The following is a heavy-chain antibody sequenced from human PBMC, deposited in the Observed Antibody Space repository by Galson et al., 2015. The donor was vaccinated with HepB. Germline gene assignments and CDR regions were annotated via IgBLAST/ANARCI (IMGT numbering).Heavy chain of an antibody. Sequence: SCKVSGYTLTELSMHWVRQAPGKGLEWMGGFDPEDGETIYAQKFQGRVTMTEDTSTDTAYMELSSLRSEDTAVYYCATHPARGGQLWLRDSGRDWFDPWGQGTLVTVSS. V-gene: IGHV1-24*01. J-gene: IGHJ5*02. D-gene: IGHD5-18*01. CDR2: FDPEDGET. CDR1: GYTLTELS. CDR3: ATHPARGGQLWLRDSGRDWFDP.